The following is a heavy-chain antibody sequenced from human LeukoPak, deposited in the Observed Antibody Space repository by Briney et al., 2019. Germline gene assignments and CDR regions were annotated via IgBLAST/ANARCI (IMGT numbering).Heavy chain of an antibody. J-gene: IGHJ4*02. CDR1: GFTFSSCW. CDR3: ASLYCSSTSCPNDY. D-gene: IGHD2-2*01. V-gene: IGHV3-7*01. CDR2: IKGDGSEK. Sequence: GGSLRLSCAASGFTFSSCWMSWVRQAPGKGLEWVASIKGDGSEKYYVDSVKGRFTISRDNAKNSLYLQMNSLRAEDTAVYYCASLYCSSTSCPNDYWGQGTLVTVSS.